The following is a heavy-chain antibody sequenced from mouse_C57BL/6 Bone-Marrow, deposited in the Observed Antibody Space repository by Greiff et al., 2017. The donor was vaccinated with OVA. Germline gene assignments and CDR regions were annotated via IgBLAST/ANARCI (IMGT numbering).Heavy chain of an antibody. CDR1: GYTFTDYY. CDR3: ARSGNFY. CDR2: IYPGSGNT. D-gene: IGHD2-1*01. V-gene: IGHV1-76*01. J-gene: IGHJ2*01. Sequence: VKLQESGAELVRPGASVKLSCKASGYTFTDYYINWVKQRPGQGLEWIARIYPGSGNTYYNEKFKGKATLTAEKSSSTAYMQLSSLTSEDSAVYFCARSGNFYWGQGTTLTVSS.